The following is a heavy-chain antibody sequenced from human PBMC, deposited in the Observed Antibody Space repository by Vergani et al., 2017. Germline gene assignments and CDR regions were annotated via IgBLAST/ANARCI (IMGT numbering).Heavy chain of an antibody. V-gene: IGHV4-31*03. CDR1: GGSISSGGYY. CDR3: ARGDMVRGVIRYGMDV. D-gene: IGHD3-10*01. Sequence: QVQLQESGPGLVKPSQTLSLTCTVSGGSISSGGYYWSWIRQHPGKGLEWIGYIYYSGSTYYNPSLKSRVTISVDTSKNQFSLKLSSVTAADTAVYYCARGDMVRGVIRYGMDVWGQGTTVTVSS. J-gene: IGHJ6*02. CDR2: IYYSGST.